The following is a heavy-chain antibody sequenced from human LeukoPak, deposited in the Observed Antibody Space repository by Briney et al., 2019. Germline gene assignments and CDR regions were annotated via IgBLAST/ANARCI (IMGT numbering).Heavy chain of an antibody. D-gene: IGHD3-22*01. Sequence: SETLSLTCAVYGGSFSGYYWSWIRQPPGKGLEWIGEINHSGSTNYNSSLKSRVTISVDTSKNQFSLKLSSVTAADTAVYYCARGPAYYYDSSGLDYWGQGTLVTVSS. CDR3: ARGPAYYYDSSGLDY. J-gene: IGHJ4*02. CDR2: INHSGST. CDR1: GGSFSGYY. V-gene: IGHV4-34*01.